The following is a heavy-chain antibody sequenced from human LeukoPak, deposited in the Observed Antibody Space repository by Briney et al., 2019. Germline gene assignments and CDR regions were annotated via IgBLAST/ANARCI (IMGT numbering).Heavy chain of an antibody. J-gene: IGHJ5*02. Sequence: PGGSLRLSCAASGFTFSSYSMNWVRQAPGKGLEWVSSISSSSSYIYYADPVKGRFTISRDNAKNSLYLQMNSLRAEDTAVYYCARSYIRDWLFFNWFDPWGQGTLVTVSS. CDR3: ARSYIRDWLFFNWFDP. CDR1: GFTFSSYS. CDR2: ISSSSSYI. D-gene: IGHD3/OR15-3a*01. V-gene: IGHV3-21*01.